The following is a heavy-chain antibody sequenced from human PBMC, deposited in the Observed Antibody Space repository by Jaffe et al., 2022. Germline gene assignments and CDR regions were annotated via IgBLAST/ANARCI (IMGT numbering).Heavy chain of an antibody. V-gene: IGHV3-23*01. CDR3: AKVVAGNLGPWDAFDI. CDR2: ISGSGGST. CDR1: GFTFSSYA. Sequence: EVQLLESGGGLVQPGGSLRLSCAASGFTFSSYAMSWVRQAPGKGLEWVSAISGSGGSTYYADSVKGRFTISRDNSKNTLYLQMNSLRAEDTAVYYCAKVVAGNLGPWDAFDIWGQGTMVTVSS. J-gene: IGHJ3*02. D-gene: IGHD6-19*01.